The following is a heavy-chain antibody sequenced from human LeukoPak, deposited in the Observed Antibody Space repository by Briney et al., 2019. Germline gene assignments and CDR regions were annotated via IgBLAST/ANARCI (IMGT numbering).Heavy chain of an antibody. V-gene: IGHV1-2*04. J-gene: IGHJ5*02. Sequence: ASVKVSCKASGYTFTGYYMHWVRQAPGQGLEWVGWINPNSGGTNYAQKFQGWVTMTRDTSISTAYMELSRLRSDDTAVYYCAREYSSSWYGWFDPWGQGTLVTVSS. CDR3: AREYSSSWYGWFDP. CDR1: GYTFTGYY. D-gene: IGHD6-13*01. CDR2: INPNSGGT.